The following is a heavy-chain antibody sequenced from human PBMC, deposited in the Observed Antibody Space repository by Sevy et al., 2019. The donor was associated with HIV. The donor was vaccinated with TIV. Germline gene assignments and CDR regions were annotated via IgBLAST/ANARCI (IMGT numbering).Heavy chain of an antibody. J-gene: IGHJ4*02. CDR3: AGGNAWGRGYS. Sequence: SETLSLTCTVSGGSITSLYWNWIRQPPGKGLEWIANIYYNGHINYNPSLKSRVTLSLDTSKNQFSLRLSSVTAADPAIYYCAGGNAWGRGYSWGQGTLVTVSS. V-gene: IGHV4-59*08. CDR1: GGSITSLY. CDR2: IYYNGHI. D-gene: IGHD1-26*01.